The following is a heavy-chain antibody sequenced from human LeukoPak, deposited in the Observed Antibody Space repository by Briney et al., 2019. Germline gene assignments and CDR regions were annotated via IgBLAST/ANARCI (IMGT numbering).Heavy chain of an antibody. CDR3: ARGSRRGYYGSGSDYFDY. CDR1: GFTFSSYA. Sequence: GGSLRLSCAASGFTFSSYAMHWVRQAPGKGLEWVAFVRSDRDIKYYADSVKGRFTISRDNSKNTLYLQMNSLRAEDTAVYYCARGSRRGYYGSGSDYFDYWGQGTLVTVSS. D-gene: IGHD3-10*01. J-gene: IGHJ4*02. CDR2: VRSDRDIK. V-gene: IGHV3-30*14.